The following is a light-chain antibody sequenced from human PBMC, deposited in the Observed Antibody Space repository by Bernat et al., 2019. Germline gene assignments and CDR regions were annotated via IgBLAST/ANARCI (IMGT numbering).Light chain of an antibody. J-gene: IGLJ1*01. Sequence: QSALTQPASVSGSPGQSITISCTGTSSDAGGYNYVSWFQQHPGQAPKLMIYDVRNRPSGVSNRFSGSKSGNTASLTISGLQAGDEADYYCSSYTSSNTYVFGTGTKVTVL. CDR1: SSDAGGYNY. CDR2: DVR. CDR3: SSYTSSNTYV. V-gene: IGLV2-14*03.